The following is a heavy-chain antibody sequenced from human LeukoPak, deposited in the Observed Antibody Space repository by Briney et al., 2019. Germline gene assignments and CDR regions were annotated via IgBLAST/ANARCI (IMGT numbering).Heavy chain of an antibody. CDR3: ARQPEWEFSAYYYYYMDV. J-gene: IGHJ6*03. CDR1: GFTFSSYS. CDR2: ISSSSSYI. Sequence: GGSLRLSCAASGFTFSSYSMNWVRQAPGKGLEWVSSISSSSSYIYYADSVKGRFTISRDNAKNSLYLQMHSLRAEDTAVYHCARQPEWEFSAYYYYYMDVWGKGTTVTVSS. D-gene: IGHD3-16*02. V-gene: IGHV3-21*01.